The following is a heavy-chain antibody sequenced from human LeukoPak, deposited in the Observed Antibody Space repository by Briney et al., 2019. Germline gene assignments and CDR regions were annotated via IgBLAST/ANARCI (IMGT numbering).Heavy chain of an antibody. CDR3: ARMGATTSYDAFDI. Sequence: SGPALVKPIQTLTLTCTFSGFSLSTSGMRVSWIRQPPGKALEWLARIDWDDDKFYSTSLKTRLTISKDTSKNQVVLTMTNMDPVDTATYYCARMGATTSYDAFDIWGQGTMVTVSS. V-gene: IGHV2-70*04. CDR2: IDWDDDK. CDR1: GFSLSTSGMR. J-gene: IGHJ3*02. D-gene: IGHD1-26*01.